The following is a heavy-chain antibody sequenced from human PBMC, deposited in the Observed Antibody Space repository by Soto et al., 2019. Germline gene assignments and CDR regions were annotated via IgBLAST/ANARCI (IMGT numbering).Heavy chain of an antibody. CDR2: IWYDGGKQ. V-gene: IGHV3-33*01. D-gene: IGHD3-10*01. Sequence: QVQLVESGGGVVQPGRALRLSCAASGFTFSSYGMHWVRQAPGTGLEWVALIWYDGGKQYYADSVKGRFTISRDNSKNTLFLEMNSLRPAGTAVYYCARDGVSLLLSPSELDYLGQGTLVTVS. J-gene: IGHJ4*02. CDR3: ARDGVSLLLSPSELDY. CDR1: GFTFSSYG.